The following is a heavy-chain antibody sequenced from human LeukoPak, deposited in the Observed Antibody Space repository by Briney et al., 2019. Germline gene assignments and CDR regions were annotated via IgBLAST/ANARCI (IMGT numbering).Heavy chain of an antibody. D-gene: IGHD3-16*01. CDR3: ARDGAFDY. CDR2: INPNTGGT. Sequence: ASVKVSCKASGYTFTSYGISWVRQAPGQGLEWMGWINPNTGGTNYAQKFQGRVTMTRDTSISTAYMELSSLRSDDTAGYYCARDGAFDYWGQGTLVTVSS. V-gene: IGHV1-2*02. J-gene: IGHJ4*02. CDR1: GYTFTSYG.